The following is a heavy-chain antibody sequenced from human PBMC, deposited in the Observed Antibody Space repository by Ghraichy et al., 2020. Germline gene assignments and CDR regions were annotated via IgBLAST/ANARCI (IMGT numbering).Heavy chain of an antibody. J-gene: IGHJ5*02. V-gene: IGHV1-2*02. CDR1: GYTFTGYY. Sequence: ASVKVSCKASGYTFTGYYMHWVRQAPGQGLEWMGWINPNSGGTNYAQKFQGRVTMTRDTSISTAYMELSRLRSDDTAVYYCARESPYQLRYRPKYGLGFDPWGQGTLVTVSS. CDR2: INPNSGGT. CDR3: ARESPYQLRYRPKYGLGFDP. D-gene: IGHD2-2*02.